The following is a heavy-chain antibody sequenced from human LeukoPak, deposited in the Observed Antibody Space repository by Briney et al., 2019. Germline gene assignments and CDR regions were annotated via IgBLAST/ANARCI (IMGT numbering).Heavy chain of an antibody. CDR2: ISSSSSYI. Sequence: GGSLRLSCAASGFTFSSYSMNWVRQAPGKGLEWVSSISSSSSYIYYADSVKGRFTISRDNAKNSLYLQMNSLRAEDTAVYYCASSPTRGYDDSTTDYWGQGTLVTVSS. CDR1: GFTFSSYS. D-gene: IGHD5-12*01. V-gene: IGHV3-21*01. CDR3: ASSPTRGYDDSTTDY. J-gene: IGHJ4*02.